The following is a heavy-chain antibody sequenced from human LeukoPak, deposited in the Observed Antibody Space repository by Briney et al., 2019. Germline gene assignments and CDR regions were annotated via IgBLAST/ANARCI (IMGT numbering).Heavy chain of an antibody. CDR2: IYYSGNT. Sequence: SETLSLTCAVSGDSVSSGGYFWTWIRQYPGKGLEWIGFIYYSGNTYYNPSLKSRLSISMDMSKNQFSLKLSPVTAADTAVYYCARVIRTITMIVAARGWFDPWGQGTLVTVSS. V-gene: IGHV4-31*11. J-gene: IGHJ5*02. D-gene: IGHD3-22*01. CDR3: ARVIRTITMIVAARGWFDP. CDR1: GDSVSSGGYF.